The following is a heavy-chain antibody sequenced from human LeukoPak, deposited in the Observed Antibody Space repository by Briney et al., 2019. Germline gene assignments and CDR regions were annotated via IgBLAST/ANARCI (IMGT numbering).Heavy chain of an antibody. V-gene: IGHV3-7*01. CDR2: IKQDGSAK. D-gene: IGHD2-2*01. Sequence: GSLRLSCTASGFTFSDYCMTWVRQAPGKGLEWVANIKQDGSAKYYVDSVKGRFTISRDNAKNSLYLQMDSLRVEDTATYYCARWRGSTSERSDYWGQGTLVTVSS. CDR3: ARWRGSTSERSDY. J-gene: IGHJ4*02. CDR1: GFTFSDYC.